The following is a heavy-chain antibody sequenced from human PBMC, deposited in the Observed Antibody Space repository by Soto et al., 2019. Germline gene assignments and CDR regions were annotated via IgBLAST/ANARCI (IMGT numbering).Heavy chain of an antibody. Sequence: GVSLTLAWAAWGFTFMDHYRDWVRQAPGKGLEWVGRSKNKANSYTTGYAASVKGRFTISRDDSQNSLYLQMNSLKTEDTAVYYCAKDQGIASGTRWFDPRGQGTPLTVSS. CDR1: GFTFMDHY. D-gene: IGHD2-2*01. J-gene: IGHJ5*02. CDR2: SKNKANSYTT. V-gene: IGHV3-72*01. CDR3: AKDQGIASGTRWFDP.